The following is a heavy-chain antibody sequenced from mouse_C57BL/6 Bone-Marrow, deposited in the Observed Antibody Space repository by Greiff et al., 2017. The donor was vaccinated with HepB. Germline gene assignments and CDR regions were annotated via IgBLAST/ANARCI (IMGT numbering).Heavy chain of an antibody. J-gene: IGHJ4*01. CDR3: ASSDYDVDYAMDY. V-gene: IGHV1-52*01. CDR1: GYTFTSYW. Sequence: QVQLKQPGAELVRPGSSVKLSCKASGYTFTSYWMHWVKQRPIQGLEWIGNIDPSDSETHYNQKFKDKATLTVDKSSSTAYMQLSSLTSEDSAVYYCASSDYDVDYAMDYWGQGTSVTVSS. CDR2: IDPSDSET. D-gene: IGHD2-4*01.